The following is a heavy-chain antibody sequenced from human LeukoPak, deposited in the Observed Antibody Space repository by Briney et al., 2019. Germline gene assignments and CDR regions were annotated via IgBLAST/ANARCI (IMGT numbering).Heavy chain of an antibody. CDR2: ISGSGGST. CDR3: AKDFGDGYSF. Sequence: PGGSLRLSCVGSGFRFDDYGMHWVRQAPGKGLEWVSAISGSGGSTYYADSVKGRFTISRDNSKNTLYLQMNSLRAEDTAVYYCAKDFGDGYSFWGQGTLVTVSS. CDR1: GFRFDDYG. V-gene: IGHV3-23*01. D-gene: IGHD5-24*01. J-gene: IGHJ4*02.